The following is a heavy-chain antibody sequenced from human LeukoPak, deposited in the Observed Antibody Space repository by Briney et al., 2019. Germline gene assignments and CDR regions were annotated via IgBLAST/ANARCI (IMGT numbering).Heavy chain of an antibody. Sequence: GGSLRLSCAASGFTFDDYAMHWVRQAPGKGLEWVSLISWDGGSTYYADSVKGRFTISRDNSKNSLYLQMNSLGAEDTALYYCAKDGSRGYCSGGSCYTFDYWGQGTLVTVSS. V-gene: IGHV3-43D*03. J-gene: IGHJ4*02. CDR3: AKDGSRGYCSGGSCYTFDY. CDR2: ISWDGGST. D-gene: IGHD2-15*01. CDR1: GFTFDDYA.